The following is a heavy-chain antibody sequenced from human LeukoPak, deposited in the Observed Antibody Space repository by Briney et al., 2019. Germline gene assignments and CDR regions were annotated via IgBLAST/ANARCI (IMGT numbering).Heavy chain of an antibody. CDR2: ISGSGDAI. D-gene: IGHD3-22*01. CDR3: ASLYDSTGFCFDY. J-gene: IGHJ4*02. Sequence: GGSLRLSCVVSGFRSSDYYMSWIRQTPGKGLEFISYISGSGDAIYYADSVKGRFTISRDNAKNSLYLQLDSLSAEDTAVYYCASLYDSTGFCFDYWGQGALVGVSS. CDR1: GFRSSDYY. V-gene: IGHV3-11*01.